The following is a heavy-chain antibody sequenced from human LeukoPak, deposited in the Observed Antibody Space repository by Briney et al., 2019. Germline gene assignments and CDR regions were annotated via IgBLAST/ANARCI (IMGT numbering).Heavy chain of an antibody. CDR2: IYYSGST. CDR3: ARAPLGDFWSGYPIDAFDI. J-gene: IGHJ3*02. D-gene: IGHD3-3*01. CDR1: GGSISSYY. V-gene: IGHV4-59*01. Sequence: PSETLSLTCTVSGGSISSYYWSWIRQPPGKGLEWIGYIYYSGSTNYNPSLKSRVTISVDTSKNQFSLKLSSVTAADTAVYYCARAPLGDFWSGYPIDAFDIWGQGTMVTVSS.